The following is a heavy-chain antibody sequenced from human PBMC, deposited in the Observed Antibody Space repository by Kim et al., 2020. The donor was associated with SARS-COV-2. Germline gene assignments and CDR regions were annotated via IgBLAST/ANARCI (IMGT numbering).Heavy chain of an antibody. CDR2: IYYSGST. CDR3: ARGGLPDYNLYWYFDL. Sequence: SETLSLTCTVSGGSISSYYWSWIRQPPGKGLEWIGYIYYSGSTNYNPSLKSRVTISVDTSKNQFSLKLSSVTAADTAVYYCARGGLPDYNLYWYFDLWGRGTLVTVSS. J-gene: IGHJ2*01. D-gene: IGHD4-4*01. CDR1: GGSISSYY. V-gene: IGHV4-59*13.